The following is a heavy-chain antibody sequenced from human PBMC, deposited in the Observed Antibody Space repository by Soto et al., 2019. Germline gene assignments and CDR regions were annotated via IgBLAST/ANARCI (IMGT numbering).Heavy chain of an antibody. V-gene: IGHV1-3*05. J-gene: IGHJ4*02. CDR3: ARSIVVVTALDY. CDR2: INAGNGNT. CDR1: GYTFTSYA. Sequence: QVQLVQSGAEEKKPGASVKVSCKASGYTFTSYAMHWVRQAPGQRLEWMGWINAGNGNTKYSQKFQGRVTITRDTSASTAYTERSSLRSEDTAVYYCARSIVVVTALDYWGQGTLVTVSS. D-gene: IGHD2-21*02.